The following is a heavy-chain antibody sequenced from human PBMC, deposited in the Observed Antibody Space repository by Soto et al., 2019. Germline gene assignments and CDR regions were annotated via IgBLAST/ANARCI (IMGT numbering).Heavy chain of an antibody. Sequence: ASVKVSCKASGYTFTSYGISWVRQAPGQGLEWMGWISAYNGNTNYAQKLQGRVTMTTDTSTSTAYMELRSLRSDDTAVYYCARRLSIGWQKGWFDPWGQGTLVTVSS. V-gene: IGHV1-18*01. CDR3: ARRLSIGWQKGWFDP. J-gene: IGHJ5*02. CDR2: ISAYNGNT. D-gene: IGHD6-19*01. CDR1: GYTFTSYG.